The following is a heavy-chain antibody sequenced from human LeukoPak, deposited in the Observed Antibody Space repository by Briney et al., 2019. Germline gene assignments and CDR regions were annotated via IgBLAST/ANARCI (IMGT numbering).Heavy chain of an antibody. D-gene: IGHD2-2*01. CDR3: ARVSPCSSTSCPDY. V-gene: IGHV3-21*01. CDR2: ISSSSSYI. Sequence: PGGSLRLSCAASGFTFSSYSMNWVRQAPGKGLELVSSISSSSSYIYYADSVKGRFTISRDNAKNSLYLQMNSLRAEDTAVYYCARVSPCSSTSCPDYWGQGTLVTVSS. CDR1: GFTFSSYS. J-gene: IGHJ4*02.